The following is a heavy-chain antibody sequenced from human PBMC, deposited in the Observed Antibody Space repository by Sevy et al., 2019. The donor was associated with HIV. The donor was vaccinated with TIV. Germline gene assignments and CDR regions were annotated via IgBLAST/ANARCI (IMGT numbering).Heavy chain of an antibody. CDR2: ISSISSTI. V-gene: IGHV3-48*02. CDR1: GFTFSSYS. CDR3: ARDVLLWFGERMGYFDY. Sequence: GGSLRLSCAASGFTFSSYSMNWVRQAPGKGLEWVSYISSISSTIYYPDSVKGRFTISRDNAKNSLYLQMNSLSDEYTAVYYCARDVLLWFGERMGYFDYWGQGTLVTVSS. D-gene: IGHD3-10*01. J-gene: IGHJ4*02.